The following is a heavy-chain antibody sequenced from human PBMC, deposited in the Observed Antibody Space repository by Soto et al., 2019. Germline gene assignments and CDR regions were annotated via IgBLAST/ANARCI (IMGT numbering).Heavy chain of an antibody. Sequence: QVQLVQSGAEVKKPGASVKVSCKASGYTFTSYYMHWVRQAPGQGLEWMGIINPSGGSTSYAQKFQGRVTMTRDTSTSTVYMELSSLRSEDTAVYYCARTGKASTAMVTSCFDPWGQGTLVTVAS. V-gene: IGHV1-46*01. CDR3: ARTGKASTAMVTSCFDP. CDR1: GYTFTSYY. J-gene: IGHJ5*02. CDR2: INPSGGST. D-gene: IGHD5-18*01.